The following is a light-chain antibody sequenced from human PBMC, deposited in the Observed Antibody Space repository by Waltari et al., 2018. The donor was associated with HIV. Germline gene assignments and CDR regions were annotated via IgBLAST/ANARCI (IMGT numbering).Light chain of an antibody. CDR2: GNT. Sequence: QSVLTQPPSVSGAPGQRVTIPYTGSSPNSGAGYDLPWYQQLPGTAPKLLIYGNTNRPSGVSDRFSGSKSGTSASLAITGLQAEDEADYYCQSYDSRQSGFWVFGGGTTLTVL. J-gene: IGLJ3*02. V-gene: IGLV1-40*01. CDR1: SPNSGAGYD. CDR3: QSYDSRQSGFWV.